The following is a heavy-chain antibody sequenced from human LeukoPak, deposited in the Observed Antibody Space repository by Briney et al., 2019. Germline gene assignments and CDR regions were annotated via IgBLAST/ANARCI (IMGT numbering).Heavy chain of an antibody. CDR1: GGSISSYY. CDR2: IYTSGST. J-gene: IGHJ4*02. Sequence: SETLSLTCTVSGGSISSYYWSWIRQPAGKGLEWIGRIYTSGSTNYNPSLKSRVTMSVDTSKNQFSLKLSSVTAADTAVYYCASSLIDSKRWLQSEYYFGYWGQGTLVTVSS. V-gene: IGHV4-4*07. CDR3: ASSLIDSKRWLQSEYYFGY. D-gene: IGHD5-24*01.